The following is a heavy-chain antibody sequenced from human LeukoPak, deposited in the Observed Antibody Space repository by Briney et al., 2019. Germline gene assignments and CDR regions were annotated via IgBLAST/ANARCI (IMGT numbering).Heavy chain of an antibody. D-gene: IGHD3-10*01. CDR1: GGSITTGIYY. CDR2: IYYTGSA. J-gene: IGHJ3*02. Sequence: SETLSLTCTVSGGSITTGIYYWGWIRQPPGKGLEWIGSIYYTGSAYYNPSLKSRVTLSVDTSRNHFSLRLSSVTATDTAVYYCARDSASLMVRGVISAFDIWGQGTMVTVSS. CDR3: ARDSASLMVRGVISAFDI. V-gene: IGHV4-39*02.